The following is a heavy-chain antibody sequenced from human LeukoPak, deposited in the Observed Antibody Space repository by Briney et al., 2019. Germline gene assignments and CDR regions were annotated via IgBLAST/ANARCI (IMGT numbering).Heavy chain of an antibody. CDR3: ARVGSMDWNYSVPFDY. J-gene: IGHJ4*02. D-gene: IGHD1-7*01. V-gene: IGHV4-30-4*01. CDR2: IYYSGST. Sequence: SETLSLTCTVSGGSISSGDYYWSWIRQPPGKGLEWIGYIYYSGSTYYNPSLKSRVTISVDTSKNQFSLKLSSVTAADTAVYYCARVGSMDWNYSVPFDYWGQGTLVTVSS. CDR1: GGSISSGDYY.